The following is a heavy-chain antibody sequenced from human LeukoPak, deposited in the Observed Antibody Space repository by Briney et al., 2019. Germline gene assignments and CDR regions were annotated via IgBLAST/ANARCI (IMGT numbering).Heavy chain of an antibody. D-gene: IGHD3-22*01. CDR2: ISSSSSYI. J-gene: IGHJ4*02. V-gene: IGHV3-21*01. CDR1: GFTFSSYS. Sequence: GGSLRLSCAASGFTFSSYSMNWVRQAPGKGLEWVSSISSSSSYIYYADSVKGRFTISRDNAKNSLYLQMNSLRAEDTAVYYCARDAEAYYDSSGYYSDYWGQGTLVTVSS. CDR3: ARDAEAYYDSSGYYSDY.